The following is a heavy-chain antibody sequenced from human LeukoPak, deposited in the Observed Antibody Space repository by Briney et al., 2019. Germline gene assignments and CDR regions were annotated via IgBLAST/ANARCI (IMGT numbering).Heavy chain of an antibody. CDR3: ARIALGWLDP. Sequence: GGSLRLSCAASGFTFSNYWMSWVRHAPGKGLEWVATIDQDGNDKFSVDSVKGRFTISRDNTRNSMYLQMQSLRVEDTAVYYCARIALGWLDPWGQGALVTVSS. CDR1: GFTFSNYW. D-gene: IGHD2-21*01. J-gene: IGHJ5*02. V-gene: IGHV3-7*01. CDR2: IDQDGNDK.